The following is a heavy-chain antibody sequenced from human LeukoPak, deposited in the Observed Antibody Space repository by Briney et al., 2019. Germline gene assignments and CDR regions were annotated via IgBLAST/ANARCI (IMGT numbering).Heavy chain of an antibody. J-gene: IGHJ6*03. Sequence: GGSLRLSCAASGFTFSSFNMNWVRQAPGKAMEWVSSITSSGTHIFYADSVRGRFTISRDNAKNSLYLQMDSLGPDDTAVYYCARDPYSGNYGNDYYYYMDVWGKGTTVTISS. CDR3: ARDPYSGNYGNDYYYYMDV. CDR1: GFTFSSFN. CDR2: ITSSGTHI. V-gene: IGHV3-21*01. D-gene: IGHD1-26*01.